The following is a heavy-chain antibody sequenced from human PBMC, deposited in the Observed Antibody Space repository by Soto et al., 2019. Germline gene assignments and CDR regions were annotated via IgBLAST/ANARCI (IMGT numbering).Heavy chain of an antibody. Sequence: AGGSLRLSCAASGFTFSSYSMNWVRQAPGKGLEWVSYISSSSSTIYYADSVKGRFTISRDNAKNSLYLQMNSLRDEDTAVYYCARDRLYYDILTGYHGMDVWGQGTTVTVSS. CDR3: ARDRLYYDILTGYHGMDV. CDR1: GFTFSSYS. V-gene: IGHV3-48*02. J-gene: IGHJ6*02. CDR2: ISSSSSTI. D-gene: IGHD3-9*01.